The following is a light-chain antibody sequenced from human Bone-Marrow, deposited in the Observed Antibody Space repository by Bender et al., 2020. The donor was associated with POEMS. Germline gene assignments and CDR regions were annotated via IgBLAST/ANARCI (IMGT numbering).Light chain of an antibody. CDR3: QSAVSGDSSRII. V-gene: IGLV3-25*03. CDR1: IDTLS. J-gene: IGLJ2*01. CDR2: KDT. Sequence: SYVLTQPPSVSVAPGQTARITCGGSDIDTLSVHWYQQKTGQAPVLLMFKDTERPSGIPERFSGSTSGTTVTLTISGVQPEDEADYHCQSAVSGDSSRIIFGGGTKLTVL.